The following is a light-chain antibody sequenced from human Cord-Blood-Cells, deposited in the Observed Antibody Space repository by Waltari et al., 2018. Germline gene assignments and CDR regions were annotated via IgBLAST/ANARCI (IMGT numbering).Light chain of an antibody. V-gene: IGKV1-9*01. CDR3: QQLNSYPLFT. J-gene: IGKJ3*01. CDR2: AAS. CDR1: HGISSY. Sequence: DIQLTQSPSFLSASVGDRVNITCRASHGISSYLARYQQKPGKAPKPLIYAASTLQSGVPSRFSGSGSGTEFTLTISSLQPEDFATYYCQQLNSYPLFTFGPGTKVDIK.